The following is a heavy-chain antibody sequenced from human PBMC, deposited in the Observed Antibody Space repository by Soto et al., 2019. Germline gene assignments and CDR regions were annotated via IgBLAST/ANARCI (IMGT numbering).Heavy chain of an antibody. CDR2: IYYSGST. CDR1: GGSISSGGYY. CDR3: ARGSYYDSSDYYGP. J-gene: IGHJ5*02. V-gene: IGHV4-31*03. D-gene: IGHD3-22*01. Sequence: QVQLQESGPGLVKPSQTLSLTCTVSGGSISSGGYYWSWIRQHPGKGLEWIGYIYYSGSTYYNPSLQSRVTISVDTSKNQFSLKLSSVTAADTAVYYCARGSYYDSSDYYGPWGQGTLVTVSS.